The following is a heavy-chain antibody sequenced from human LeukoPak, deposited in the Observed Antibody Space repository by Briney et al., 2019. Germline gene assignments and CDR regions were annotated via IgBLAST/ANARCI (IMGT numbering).Heavy chain of an antibody. D-gene: IGHD3-16*02. Sequence: PSETLSLTCAVYGGSLRDYYWSWLRQPPGKGLEWIGEINHSGSTNYNPPLQSRVTMSGDTSKTQFPLKLSSVTAADTAVYYCASRADYVWGSYRKGAFDIWGQGTMVTVSS. CDR2: INHSGST. V-gene: IGHV4-34*01. CDR1: GGSLRDYY. J-gene: IGHJ3*02. CDR3: ASRADYVWGSYRKGAFDI.